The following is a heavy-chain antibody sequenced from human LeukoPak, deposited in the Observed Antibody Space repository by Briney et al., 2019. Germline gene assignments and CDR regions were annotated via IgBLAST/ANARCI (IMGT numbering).Heavy chain of an antibody. CDR2: ISYDGSNK. D-gene: IGHD7-27*01. Sequence: GGSLRLSCAASGFTVSSNYMSWVRQAPGKGLEWVAVISYDGSNKYYADSVKGRFTISRDNSKNTLYLQMNSLRAEDTAVYYCAKGDSGEPFDYWGQGTLVTVSS. CDR3: AKGDSGEPFDY. V-gene: IGHV3-30*18. J-gene: IGHJ4*02. CDR1: GFTVSSNY.